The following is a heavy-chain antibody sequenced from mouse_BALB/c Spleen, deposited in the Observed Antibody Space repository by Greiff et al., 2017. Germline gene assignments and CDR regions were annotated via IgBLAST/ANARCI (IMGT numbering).Heavy chain of an antibody. CDR3: TTPICGYDAMDY. J-gene: IGHJ4*01. CDR2: INPSNGGT. Sequence: QVQLKESGAELVKPGASVKLSCKASGYTFTSYYMYWVKQRPGQGLEWIGEINPSNGGTNFNEKFKSKATLTVDKSSSTAYMQLSSLTSEDSAVYYCTTPICGYDAMDYWGQGTSVTVSS. CDR1: GYTFTSYY. V-gene: IGHV1S81*02.